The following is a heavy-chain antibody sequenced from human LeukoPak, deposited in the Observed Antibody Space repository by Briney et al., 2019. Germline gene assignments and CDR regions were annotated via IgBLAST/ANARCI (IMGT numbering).Heavy chain of an antibody. Sequence: GGSLRLSCAASGFTFTSYGMHWVRQAPGKGLEWVAFIRNDGSNKYYADSVKGRFTISRDNSKNTLYLQMNSLRAEDTAVYYCAKDRAVSYCSSTSCYKESFDYWGQGTLVTVSS. CDR1: GFTFTSYG. CDR2: IRNDGSNK. J-gene: IGHJ4*02. CDR3: AKDRAVSYCSSTSCYKESFDY. V-gene: IGHV3-30*02. D-gene: IGHD2-2*02.